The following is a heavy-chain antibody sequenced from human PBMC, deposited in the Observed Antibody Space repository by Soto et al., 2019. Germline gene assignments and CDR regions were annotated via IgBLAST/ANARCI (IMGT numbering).Heavy chain of an antibody. V-gene: IGHV3-11*03. Sequence: PGGSLRLSCAASGFIFSDYYMSWIRQAPGKGLEWISYISSSSSYTRYADPVKGRFTISRDNGKNSPFLEMNSLRAEDTAVYYCARQQPYYDAFDIWGQGTMVTVSS. CDR2: ISSSSSYT. D-gene: IGHD6-13*01. J-gene: IGHJ3*02. CDR1: GFIFSDYY. CDR3: ARQQPYYDAFDI.